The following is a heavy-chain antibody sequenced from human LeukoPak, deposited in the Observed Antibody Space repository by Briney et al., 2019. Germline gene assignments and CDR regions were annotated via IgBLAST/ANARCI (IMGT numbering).Heavy chain of an antibody. CDR3: ARVSSTTYRDWFDP. V-gene: IGHV1-18*01. Sequence: ASVKVSCKASGYTFSSYGISWVRQAPRQGLEWVGWISAYNGNTNYAQKLQGRVTMTTDTSTTTAYMELRSLRSDDTAVYYCARVSSTTYRDWFDPWGRGTLVTVSS. CDR2: ISAYNGNT. CDR1: GYTFSSYG. J-gene: IGHJ5*02. D-gene: IGHD2/OR15-2a*01.